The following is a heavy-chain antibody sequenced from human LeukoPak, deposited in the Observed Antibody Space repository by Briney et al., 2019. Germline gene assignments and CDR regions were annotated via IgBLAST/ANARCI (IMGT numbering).Heavy chain of an antibody. D-gene: IGHD2-2*01. CDR3: ARGFSLGYCSSASCHDAFDI. CDR2: ISGSSGST. V-gene: IGHV3-23*01. J-gene: IGHJ3*02. Sequence: PGGSLRLSCAASGFTFSSYGMHWVRQAPGKGLEWVSAISGSSGSTYYADSVKGRFTISRDNSKNTLYLQMNSLRAEDTAVYYCARGFSLGYCSSASCHDAFDIWGQGTMVTASS. CDR1: GFTFSSYG.